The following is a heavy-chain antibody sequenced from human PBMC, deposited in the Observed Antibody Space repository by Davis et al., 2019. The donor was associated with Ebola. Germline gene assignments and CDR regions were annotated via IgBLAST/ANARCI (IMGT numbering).Heavy chain of an antibody. CDR1: GGSISSSSYY. D-gene: IGHD3-16*01. Sequence: MPSETLSLTCTVSGGSISSSSYYWGWIRQPPGKGLEWIGEINHSGSTNYNPSLKSRVTISVDTSKNQFSLMLTSVTAADTAVYYCARLGFLGGQFDFWGQGTLVTVSA. J-gene: IGHJ4*02. V-gene: IGHV4-39*07. CDR3: ARLGFLGGQFDF. CDR2: INHSGST.